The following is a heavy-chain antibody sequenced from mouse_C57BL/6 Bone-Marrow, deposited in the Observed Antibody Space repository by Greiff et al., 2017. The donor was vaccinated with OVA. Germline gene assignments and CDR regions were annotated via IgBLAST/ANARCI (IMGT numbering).Heavy chain of an antibody. D-gene: IGHD2-12*01. CDR3: AARSCYFDY. V-gene: IGHV1-54*01. J-gene: IGHJ2*01. CDR2: INPGSGGT. CDR1: GYAFTNYL. Sequence: QVQLQQPGAELVRPGTSVKVSCKASGYAFTNYLIEWVKQRPGQGLEWIGVINPGSGGTNYNEKFKGKATLTAAKSSSTAYMQLSSLTSEDAAVYFCAARSCYFDYWGQGTTLTVSS.